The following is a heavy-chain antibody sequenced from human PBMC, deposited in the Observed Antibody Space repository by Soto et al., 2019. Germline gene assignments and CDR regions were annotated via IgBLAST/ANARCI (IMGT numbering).Heavy chain of an antibody. J-gene: IGHJ4*02. V-gene: IGHV3-21*01. CDR1: GFTFSSYS. CDR2: ISSSSSYI. D-gene: IGHD6-6*01. Sequence: ESGGVLVKPGGSLRLSCAASGFTFSSYSMNWVRQAPGKGLEWVSSISSSSSYIYYADSVKGRFTISRDNAKNSLYLQMNSMRAEDTAVYYCARDVYSSSRYFDYWGQGTLVTVSS. CDR3: ARDVYSSSRYFDY.